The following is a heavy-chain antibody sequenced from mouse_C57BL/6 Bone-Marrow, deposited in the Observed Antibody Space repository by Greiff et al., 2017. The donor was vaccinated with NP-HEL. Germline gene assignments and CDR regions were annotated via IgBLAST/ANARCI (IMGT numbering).Heavy chain of an antibody. V-gene: IGHV14-1*01. CDR1: GFNINDYY. Sequence: EVQLQQSGAELVRPGASVKLSCTASGFNINDYYMHWVKQRPEQGLEWIGRIDPEDGDTEYAPKFQGKATMTADTPSNTAYLQLSSLTSEVTAVYNSATRGLSYYAMDYWGEETSVTVAA. J-gene: IGHJ4*01. CDR3: ATRGLSYYAMDY. CDR2: IDPEDGDT. D-gene: IGHD1-3*01.